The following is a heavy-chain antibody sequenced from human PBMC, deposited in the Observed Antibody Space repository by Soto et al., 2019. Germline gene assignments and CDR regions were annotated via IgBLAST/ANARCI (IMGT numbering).Heavy chain of an antibody. CDR2: IFSNDEK. Sequence: EXGPTLVNPTETLTLTCTVSGFSLSNARMGVSWIRQPPGKALEWLAHIFSNDEKSYSTSLKSRLTISKDTSKSQVVLTMTNMDPVDTATYYCARISARIAARWVFDYWGQGTLVTVSS. D-gene: IGHD6-6*01. CDR1: GFSLSNARMG. J-gene: IGHJ4*02. V-gene: IGHV2-26*01. CDR3: ARISARIAARWVFDY.